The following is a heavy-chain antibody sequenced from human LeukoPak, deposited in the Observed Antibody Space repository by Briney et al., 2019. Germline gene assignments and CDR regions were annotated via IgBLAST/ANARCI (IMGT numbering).Heavy chain of an antibody. CDR2: IDSGGST. Sequence: PGGSLRLSCAASGFTVSTNYMGWVRQAPGKGLEWVSVIDSGGSTYCADSVKGRFTISRDNSKNTLFLQMNSLRAEDTAVYYCAAGVVVLPLDVWGQGTTVTVSS. CDR1: GFTVSTNY. D-gene: IGHD2-15*01. J-gene: IGHJ6*02. CDR3: AAGVVVLPLDV. V-gene: IGHV3-66*01.